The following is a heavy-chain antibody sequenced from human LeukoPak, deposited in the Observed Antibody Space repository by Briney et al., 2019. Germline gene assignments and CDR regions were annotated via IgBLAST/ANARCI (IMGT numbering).Heavy chain of an antibody. J-gene: IGHJ4*02. CDR1: GFTFISYS. CDR3: ARATESRADFDY. D-gene: IGHD3-10*01. Sequence: PGGSLRLSCAASGFTFISYSMNWVRQAPGKGLEWVSSISSSSSYIYYADSVKGRFTISRDNAKNSLYLQMNSRRAEDASVYWWARATESRADFDYWGQGTLVTASS. V-gene: IGHV3-21*01. CDR2: ISSSSSYI.